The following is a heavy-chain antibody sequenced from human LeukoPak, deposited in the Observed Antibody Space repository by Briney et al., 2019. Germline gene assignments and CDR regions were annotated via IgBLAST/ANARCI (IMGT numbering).Heavy chain of an antibody. CDR2: ISYDGSNK. CDR3: ARDHCGGDCSYFDY. J-gene: IGHJ4*02. D-gene: IGHD2-21*02. CDR1: GFTFSSYA. V-gene: IGHV3-30-3*01. Sequence: GRSLRLSCAASGFTFSSYAMHWVRQAPGKGLEWVAVISYDGSNKYYADSVKGRFTISRDNSKNTLYLQMYSLRAEDTAVYYCARDHCGGDCSYFDYWGQGTLVTVSS.